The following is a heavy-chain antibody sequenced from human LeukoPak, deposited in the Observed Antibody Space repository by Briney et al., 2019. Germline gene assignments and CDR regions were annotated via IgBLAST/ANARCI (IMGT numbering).Heavy chain of an antibody. J-gene: IGHJ6*02. V-gene: IGHV4-59*08. CDR3: ARLSGYDSGHYYYGMDV. CDR1: GGSISSYY. Sequence: SETLSLTCTVSGGSISSYYWSWIRQPPGKGLEWVGYIYYIGGTKYNPSLKSRVTISGDAPKDQFSLKLSSVTAADTAVYYCARLSGYDSGHYYYGMDVWGQGTTVTVSS. CDR2: IYYIGGT. D-gene: IGHD5-12*01.